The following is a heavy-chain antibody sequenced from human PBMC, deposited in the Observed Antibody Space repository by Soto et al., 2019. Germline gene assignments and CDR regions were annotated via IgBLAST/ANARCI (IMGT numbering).Heavy chain of an antibody. D-gene: IGHD6-13*01. V-gene: IGHV3-21*01. J-gene: IGHJ6*02. CDR2: ISSSSSYI. Sequence: GGSLRLSCAASGFTFSSYSMNWVRQAPGKGLEWVSSISSSSSYIYYADSVKDRFTISRDNAKNSLYLQMNSLRAEDTAVYYCARNGDSSSWRENYYYYGMDVWGQGTTVTVSS. CDR3: ARNGDSSSWRENYYYYGMDV. CDR1: GFTFSSYS.